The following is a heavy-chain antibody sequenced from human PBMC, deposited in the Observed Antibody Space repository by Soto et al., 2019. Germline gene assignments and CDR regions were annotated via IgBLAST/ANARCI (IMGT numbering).Heavy chain of an antibody. CDR1: GGSFSGYY. CDR2: INHSGST. Sequence: SETLSLTCAVYGGSFSGYYWSWIRQPPGKGLEWIGEINHSGSTNYNPSLKSRVTISVDTSKNQFSLKLSSVTAADTAVYYCARGGYCTNGVCSQYNWFDPWGQGTLVTVSS. V-gene: IGHV4-34*01. CDR3: ARGGYCTNGVCSQYNWFDP. J-gene: IGHJ5*02. D-gene: IGHD2-8*01.